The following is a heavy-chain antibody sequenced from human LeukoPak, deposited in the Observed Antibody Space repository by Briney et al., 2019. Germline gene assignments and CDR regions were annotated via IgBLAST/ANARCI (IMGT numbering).Heavy chain of an antibody. Sequence: GGSLRLSCAASGFTFSRFAMSWVRQAPGKGLEWVSTICGTSGNTYNADSVKGRFSISRDNAKNTLYLQMNSLRVDDTAVNYCVKGASAYLEVGYFDYWGQGTLVTVSS. CDR3: VKGASAYLEVGYFDY. CDR2: ICGTSGNT. D-gene: IGHD2-21*01. J-gene: IGHJ4*02. V-gene: IGHV3-23*01. CDR1: GFTFSRFA.